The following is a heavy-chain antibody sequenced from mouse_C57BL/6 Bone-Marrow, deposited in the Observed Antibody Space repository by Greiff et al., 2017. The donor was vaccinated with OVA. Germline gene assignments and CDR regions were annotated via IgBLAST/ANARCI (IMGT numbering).Heavy chain of an antibody. Sequence: VKLMESGAELVKPGASVKLSCKASGYTFTEYTIHWVKQRSGQGLEWIGWFYPGSGSIKYNEKFKDKATLTADKSSSPVYMELSRLTSEDSAVYFCARHLYDYGLFAYWGQGTLVTVSA. CDR1: GYTFTEYT. D-gene: IGHD2-4*01. J-gene: IGHJ3*01. CDR2: FYPGSGSI. V-gene: IGHV1-62-2*01. CDR3: ARHLYDYGLFAY.